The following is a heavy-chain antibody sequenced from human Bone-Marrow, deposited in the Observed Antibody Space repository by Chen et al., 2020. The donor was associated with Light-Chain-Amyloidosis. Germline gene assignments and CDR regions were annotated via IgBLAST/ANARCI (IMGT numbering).Heavy chain of an antibody. Sequence: EVPLVESGGGLVKPGGSLRLSCAASGFTFSLYGMHWVRQAPGKGLEWVSSIAGGGTSINYAYSVRGRFTISGDNARNSLYLQMNTLGTEDTALYYCARGTIRPQKLALYYYYGMDVWVQGTTVTVSS. CDR1: GFTFSLYG. CDR2: IAGGGTSI. CDR3: ARGTIRPQKLALYYYYGMDV. J-gene: IGHJ6*02. D-gene: IGHD6-6*01. V-gene: IGHV3-21*04.